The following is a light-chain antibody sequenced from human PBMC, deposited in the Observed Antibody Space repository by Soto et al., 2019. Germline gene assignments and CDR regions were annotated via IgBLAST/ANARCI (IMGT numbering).Light chain of an antibody. CDR3: QQYNIWRSIT. Sequence: EIVVTQSPATLSVSPGERVTPSCRASQSVRDKVAWYQQKPGQTPRVIIYDTSTRAADIPARFSGSGYGTYFTLTISSLQSEDFAVYYCQQYNIWRSITFGPGTRLEIK. V-gene: IGKV3-15*01. J-gene: IGKJ5*01. CDR1: QSVRDK. CDR2: DTS.